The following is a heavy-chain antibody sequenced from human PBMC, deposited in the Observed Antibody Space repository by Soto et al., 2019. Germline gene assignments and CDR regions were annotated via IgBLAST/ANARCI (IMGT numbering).Heavy chain of an antibody. CDR1: GFTFSSYA. Sequence: GGSLRLSCAASGFTFSSYAMSWVRQAPGKGLEWVSAISGSGGSTYYADSVKGRFTISRDNSKNTLYLQMNSLRAEDTAVYYCAKVAGYYDSSGAGGYFDYWGQGTLVTVSS. CDR3: AKVAGYYDSSGAGGYFDY. CDR2: ISGSGGST. D-gene: IGHD3-22*01. J-gene: IGHJ4*02. V-gene: IGHV3-23*01.